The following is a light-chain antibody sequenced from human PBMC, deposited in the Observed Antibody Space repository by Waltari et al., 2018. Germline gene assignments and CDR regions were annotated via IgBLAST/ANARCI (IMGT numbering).Light chain of an antibody. CDR2: AAS. CDR3: QQYINFPFT. J-gene: IGKJ5*01. V-gene: IGKV1-16*02. CDR1: QDITYY. Sequence: DIQMTQSPSSLSASVGDRVTITCRASQDITYYLSWFQQKPGKAPESLIYAASSLQSGVPSKFSGTGSGTDSSLTISSLQPEDFATYYSQQYINFPFTFGQGIRLEIK.